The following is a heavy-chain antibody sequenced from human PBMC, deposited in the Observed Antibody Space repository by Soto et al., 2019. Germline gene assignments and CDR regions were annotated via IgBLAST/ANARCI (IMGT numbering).Heavy chain of an antibody. V-gene: IGHV4-31*03. D-gene: IGHD2-21*02. J-gene: IGHJ6*02. CDR2: IYYSGST. CDR3: ARVCGGDCRHGMDV. Sequence: QVQLQESGPGLVKPSQTLSLTCTVSGGSISSGGYYWRWIRQHPGKGLEWIGYIYYSGSTYYNPSRMSRVTISVDTSKSQLSRKLSSVTAADTAVYYCARVCGGDCRHGMDVWGQGTTVTVSS. CDR1: GGSISSGGYY.